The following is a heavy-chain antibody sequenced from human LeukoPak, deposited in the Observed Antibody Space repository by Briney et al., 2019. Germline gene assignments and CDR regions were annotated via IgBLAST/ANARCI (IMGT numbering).Heavy chain of an antibody. D-gene: IGHD6-19*01. CDR1: GFTFSSYG. Sequence: GGSLRLSCAASGFTFSSYGMHWVRQAPGKGLEWVAVISYDGGNKYYADSVKGRFTISRDNSKKTLYLQINGLRAEDKTAYYYATGIAVTRIAPDGWGQGTLVT. V-gene: IGHV3-30*03. J-gene: IGHJ4*02. CDR2: ISYDGGNK. CDR3: ATGIAVTRIAPDG.